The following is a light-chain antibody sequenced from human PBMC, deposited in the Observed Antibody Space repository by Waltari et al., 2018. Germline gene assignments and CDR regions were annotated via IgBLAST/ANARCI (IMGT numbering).Light chain of an antibody. CDR2: AAA. CDR1: QYISTY. J-gene: IGKJ1*01. V-gene: IGKV1-39*01. CDR3: QQSYDTPRT. Sequence: DFQMTQSPSSLSASVGDRVTIPCRASQYISTYLNWYQQKPGKGPKLLIYAAATLQSGVPSRFSGSGSGTDFTFTISSLQLEDFATYYCQQSYDTPRTFGQGTKVEVK.